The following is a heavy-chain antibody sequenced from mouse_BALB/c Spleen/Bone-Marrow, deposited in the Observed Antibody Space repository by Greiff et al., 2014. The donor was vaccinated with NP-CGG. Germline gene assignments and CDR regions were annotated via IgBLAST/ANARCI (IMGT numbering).Heavy chain of an antibody. J-gene: IGHJ4*01. D-gene: IGHD2-3*01. CDR3: GRWGDGYYYAMDY. Sequence: LQESGPDLVKPGASVKLSCKASGYSFTGYFLNWVRQSHGKSLEWIGRINPFNGDTFYNQKFKGKATLTVDKSSTTAHMELLSLTSEDSAVYYCGRWGDGYYYAMDYWGQGTSVTVSS. CDR1: GYSFTGYF. V-gene: IGHV1-37*01. CDR2: INPFNGDT.